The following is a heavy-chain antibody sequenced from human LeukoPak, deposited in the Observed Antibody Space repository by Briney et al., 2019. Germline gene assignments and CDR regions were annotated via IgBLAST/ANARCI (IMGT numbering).Heavy chain of an antibody. V-gene: IGHV3-15*01. CDR2: IKSKTDGGTT. J-gene: IGHJ4*02. Sequence: GGSLRLSCAASGFTSSNAWMGWVRQAPGEGLEWVGRIKSKTDGGTTEYAAPVKGRFTISRDDSKNTLYLQMNSLKIEDPGVYSCTTDRAIAVRPLFDYWGQGTLVSVSS. D-gene: IGHD6-6*01. CDR1: GFTSSNAW. CDR3: TTDRAIAVRPLFDY.